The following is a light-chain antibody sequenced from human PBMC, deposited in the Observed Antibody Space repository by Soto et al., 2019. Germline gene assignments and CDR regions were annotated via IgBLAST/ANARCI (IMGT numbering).Light chain of an antibody. J-gene: IGLJ2*01. CDR1: SSNIGSFS. Sequence: QSVLTQPPSASGTPGQRVTISCSVSSSNIGSFSVSWYQQLPGTAPKLLIYTNSQRPSGVPDRISGSKSGTSASLAISGLQSEDEGDYYCAAWDDSLNGVLFGGGTKLTVL. CDR3: AAWDDSLNGVL. CDR2: TNS. V-gene: IGLV1-44*01.